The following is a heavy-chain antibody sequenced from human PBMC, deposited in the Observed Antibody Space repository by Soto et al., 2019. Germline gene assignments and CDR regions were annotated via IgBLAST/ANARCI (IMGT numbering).Heavy chain of an antibody. D-gene: IGHD1-26*01. V-gene: IGHV3-21*01. CDR3: ARDPPHGGTSSWDADS. Sequence: GGSLRLSCAASGFTFSGSSMNWVRQTAGKGLEWVSSISSSGSFLSYADSVKGRFTISRDNARNSLYLQMNNLRVADTALYYCARDPPHGGTSSWDADSWGQGTLVTVSS. J-gene: IGHJ4*02. CDR2: ISSSGSFL. CDR1: GFTFSGSS.